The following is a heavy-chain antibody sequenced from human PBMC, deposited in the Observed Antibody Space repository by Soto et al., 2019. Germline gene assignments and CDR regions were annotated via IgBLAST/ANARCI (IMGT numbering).Heavy chain of an antibody. CDR3: AKGDNLGPKTGYAFDP. V-gene: IGHV6-1*01. D-gene: IGHD5-12*01. Sequence: PSQTLSLTCAISGDSASSNTASWNRIRQSPSRGLEWLGRTYFRSKWYNDYAVSVKSRIIINPDTSNNQFSLQLNSVTPEDTAVYFCAKGDNLGPKTGYAFDPWGQGIMVTVSS. CDR2: TYFRSKWYN. CDR1: GDSASSNTAS. J-gene: IGHJ5*02.